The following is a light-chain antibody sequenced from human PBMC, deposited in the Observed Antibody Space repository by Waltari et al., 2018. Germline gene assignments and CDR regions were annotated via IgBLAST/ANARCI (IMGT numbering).Light chain of an antibody. V-gene: IGKV3-15*01. CDR2: GAS. CDR1: QRVSSN. Sequence: EIVMTQSPATLSVSPGERATISCRASQRVSSNLAWYQQKPGQAPRLLIYGASTRATGIPARFSGSGSGKEFTLTISSLQSEDFAVYYCQQYNNWPLTFGPGTKVDIK. CDR3: QQYNNWPLT. J-gene: IGKJ3*01.